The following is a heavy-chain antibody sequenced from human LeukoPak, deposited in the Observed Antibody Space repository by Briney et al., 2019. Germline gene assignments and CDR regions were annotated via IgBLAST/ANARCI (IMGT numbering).Heavy chain of an antibody. Sequence: PGASLRLSCAASGFTFSSYAMSWVRQAPGEGLEWVSAISGSGGSTYYADSVKGRFTISRDNSKNTLYLQMNSLRAEDTAVYYCAKRYSGSRGAFDIWGQGTMVTVSS. CDR1: GFTFSSYA. J-gene: IGHJ3*02. D-gene: IGHD1-26*01. CDR2: ISGSGGST. CDR3: AKRYSGSRGAFDI. V-gene: IGHV3-23*01.